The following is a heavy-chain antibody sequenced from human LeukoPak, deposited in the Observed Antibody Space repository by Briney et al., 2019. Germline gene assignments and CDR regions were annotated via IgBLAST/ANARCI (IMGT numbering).Heavy chain of an antibody. CDR1: GGSFSGYY. CDR3: ARPLRYYYDSSGYALTY. CDR2: INHSGST. V-gene: IGHV4-34*01. Sequence: MTSETLSLTCAVYGGSFSGYYWSWIRQPPGKGLEWIGEINHSGSTNYNPSLKSRVTISVDTSKNQFSLKLSSVTAADTAVYYCARPLRYYYDSSGYALTYWGQGTLVTVPS. J-gene: IGHJ4*02. D-gene: IGHD3-22*01.